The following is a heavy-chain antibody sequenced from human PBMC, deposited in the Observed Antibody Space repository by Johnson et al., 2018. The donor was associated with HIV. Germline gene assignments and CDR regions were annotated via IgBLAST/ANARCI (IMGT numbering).Heavy chain of an antibody. Sequence: VQLVESGGGVVQPGRSLRLSCAASGFTFSNYDMHWVRQPTGKRLEWVPGIATTGDTYYAGSVKGRFTISRENAKNSLYLQLNSLRAGDTALYYCAKAQKGQYYYDSSGGDLTDIWGQGTMVTVSS. CDR3: AKAQKGQYYYDSSGGDLTDI. J-gene: IGHJ3*02. CDR1: GFTFSNYD. V-gene: IGHV3-13*01. D-gene: IGHD3-22*01. CDR2: IATTGDT.